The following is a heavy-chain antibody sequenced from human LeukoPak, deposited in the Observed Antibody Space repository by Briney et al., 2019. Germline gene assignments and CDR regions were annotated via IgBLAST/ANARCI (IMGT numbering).Heavy chain of an antibody. CDR1: GGSISSSSYY. CDR2: IHYSGST. Sequence: SETLSLTCTVSGGSISSSSYYWGWIRQPPGKGLEWIGSIHYSGSTYYNPSLKSRVTISVDTSKNQFSLKLSSVTAADTAVYYCARLILSSYGYFFDYWGQGTLVTVSS. D-gene: IGHD5-18*01. V-gene: IGHV4-39*01. J-gene: IGHJ4*02. CDR3: ARLILSSYGYFFDY.